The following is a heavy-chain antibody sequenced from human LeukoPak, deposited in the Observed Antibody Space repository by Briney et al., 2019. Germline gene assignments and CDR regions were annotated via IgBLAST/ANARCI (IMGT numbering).Heavy chain of an antibody. V-gene: IGHV1-69*06. Sequence: GASVKVSCKASGGTVSRYPISWVRQAPGQGLEWMGGIIPIFGTANYAQKFQGRVTITADKSASTAYMELSSLRSEDTAVYYCASVTSYYYDSSLGTYYYYYYMDVWGKGTTVTVSS. J-gene: IGHJ6*03. CDR3: ASVTSYYYDSSLGTYYYYYYMDV. D-gene: IGHD3-22*01. CDR1: GGTVSRYP. CDR2: IIPIFGTA.